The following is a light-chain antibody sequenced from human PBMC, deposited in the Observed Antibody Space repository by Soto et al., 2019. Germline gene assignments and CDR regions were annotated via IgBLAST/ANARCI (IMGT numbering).Light chain of an antibody. J-gene: IGLJ1*01. Sequence: QSALTQPASVSGSPGQSITISCTGTSSDVGGFNFVSWYQQHPGKAPKVMIYDVSDRPSGVSNRFSGSKSGNTASLTISGFQAEDEAAYYCSSYTSSTLGVFGTGTKLTVL. V-gene: IGLV2-14*03. CDR1: SSDVGGFNF. CDR3: SSYTSSTLGV. CDR2: DVS.